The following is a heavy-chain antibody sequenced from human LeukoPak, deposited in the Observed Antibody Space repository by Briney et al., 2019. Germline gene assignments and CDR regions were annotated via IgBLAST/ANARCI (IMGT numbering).Heavy chain of an antibody. CDR2: IYYSGST. CDR1: RGSISGYS. V-gene: IGHV4-59*01. Sequence: PSETLSLTCTVSRGSISGYSWSWIRQSPGGGLEWIGYIYYSGSTNYNPSLKSRVTISVDTSKNQFSLKLSSVTAADTAVYYCAREYYYDSSGYYYAGAFDIWGQGTMVTVSS. J-gene: IGHJ3*02. CDR3: AREYYYDSSGYYYAGAFDI. D-gene: IGHD3-22*01.